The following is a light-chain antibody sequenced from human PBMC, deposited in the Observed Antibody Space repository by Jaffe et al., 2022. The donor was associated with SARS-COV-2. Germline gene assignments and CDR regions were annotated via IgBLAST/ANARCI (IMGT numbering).Light chain of an antibody. Sequence: EIVLTQSPGTLSLSPGERATLSCRASQSVTSNYLAWYQQKPGQAPRLLIYGASSRATDIPDRFSGSGSGTDFTLTISRLEPEDFAVYYCQHYGGSSRTFGQGTKVEI. J-gene: IGKJ1*01. V-gene: IGKV3-20*01. CDR1: QSVTSNY. CDR2: GAS. CDR3: QHYGGSSRT.